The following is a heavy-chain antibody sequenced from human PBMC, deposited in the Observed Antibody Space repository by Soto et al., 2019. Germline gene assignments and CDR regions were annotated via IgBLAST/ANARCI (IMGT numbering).Heavy chain of an antibody. D-gene: IGHD6-19*01. V-gene: IGHV1-69*02. CDR3: AREAVAGLYYYYGMDV. CDR1: GGTFSSYT. CDR2: IIPILGIA. J-gene: IGHJ6*02. Sequence: SVKVSCKASGGTFSSYTISWVRQAPGQGLEWMGRIIPILGIANYAQKFQGRVTITADKSTSTAYMELSSLRSEDTAVYYCAREAVAGLYYYYGMDVWGQGTTVTVSS.